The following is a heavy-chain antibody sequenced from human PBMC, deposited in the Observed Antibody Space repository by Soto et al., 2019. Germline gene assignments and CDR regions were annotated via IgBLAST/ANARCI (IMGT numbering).Heavy chain of an antibody. Sequence: SGPTLVNPTQTLTLTFTFSGFSLITSGLGVGWIRQPPGKALEWLALIYWDDDKRYSPSLKSRLTITKDTSKNQVVLTMTNMDPVDTATYYCARQYYDYIWGSYRTYYFDYWGQGTLVTVSS. CDR1: GFSLITSGLG. CDR2: IYWDDDK. CDR3: ARQYYDYIWGSYRTYYFDY. V-gene: IGHV2-5*02. J-gene: IGHJ4*02. D-gene: IGHD3-16*02.